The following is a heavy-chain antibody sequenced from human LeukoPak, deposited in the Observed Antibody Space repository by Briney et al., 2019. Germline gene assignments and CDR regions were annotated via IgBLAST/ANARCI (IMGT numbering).Heavy chain of an antibody. CDR3: ARDYKTTVTTHDHYYMDV. CDR2: INSDGSST. Sequence: GGSLRLSCAASGFTFSSYWMHWVRQAPGKGLVWVSRINSDGSSTSYADSVKGRFTISRDNSKNTLYLQMNSLRVEDTAVYYCARDYKTTVTTHDHYYMDVWGKGTTVTVS. V-gene: IGHV3-74*01. D-gene: IGHD4-17*01. J-gene: IGHJ6*03. CDR1: GFTFSSYW.